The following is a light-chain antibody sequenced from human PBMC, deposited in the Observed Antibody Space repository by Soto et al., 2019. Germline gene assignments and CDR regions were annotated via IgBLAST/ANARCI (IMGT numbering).Light chain of an antibody. J-gene: IGKJ4*01. CDR3: LQYRRLPPT. CDR1: QSVSNNY. V-gene: IGKV3-20*01. CDR2: GAS. Sequence: EIVLTQSPGTLSLSPGERATLSCRASQSVSNNYLAWYQQKPGQAPRLLINGASNRATGIPDRFSGSGSATRITITIYRLDPEDLPVYYGLQYRRLPPTFGGGTKVAIK.